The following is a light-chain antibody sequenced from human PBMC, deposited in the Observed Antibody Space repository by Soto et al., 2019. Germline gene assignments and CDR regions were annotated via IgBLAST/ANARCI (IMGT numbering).Light chain of an antibody. Sequence: EIVLTQSPGTLSLSPGERATLSCRASQSVSSSYLACYQQKPGQAPRLLIYAASSTATVIPDRFSGSGSGTDSTLTISRQEPEYSAEYYCQQYGSSPYTFGQGTKVEIK. V-gene: IGKV3-20*01. J-gene: IGKJ2*01. CDR1: QSVSSSY. CDR3: QQYGSSPYT. CDR2: AAS.